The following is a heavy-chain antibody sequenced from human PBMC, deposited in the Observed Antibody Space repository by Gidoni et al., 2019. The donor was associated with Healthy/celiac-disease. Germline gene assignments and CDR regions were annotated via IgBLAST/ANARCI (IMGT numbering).Heavy chain of an antibody. V-gene: IGHV4-39*01. Sequence: QLQLQESGPGLVKPSETLSLTCTVSGGPISSSSYYWGWIRQPPGKGLEWIGSIYYSGSTYYNPSLKSRVTISVDTSKNQFSLKLSSVTAADTAVYYCARHGGYYDFWSGYFYYFDYWGQGTLVTVSS. CDR1: GGPISSSSYY. D-gene: IGHD3-3*01. J-gene: IGHJ4*02. CDR2: IYYSGST. CDR3: ARHGGYYDFWSGYFYYFDY.